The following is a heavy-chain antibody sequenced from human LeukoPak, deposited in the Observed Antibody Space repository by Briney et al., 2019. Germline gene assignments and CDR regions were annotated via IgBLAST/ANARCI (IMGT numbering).Heavy chain of an antibody. CDR3: ARVRGSYEHFDY. Sequence: PSETLSLTCTVSGGSISSGGYYWSWIRQPPGKGLEWIGYIYHSGSTYYNPSLKSRVTISVDRSKNQFSLKLSSVTAADTAVYYCARVRGSYEHFDYWGQGTLVTVSS. CDR2: IYHSGST. CDR1: GGSISSGGYY. V-gene: IGHV4-30-2*01. J-gene: IGHJ4*02. D-gene: IGHD1-26*01.